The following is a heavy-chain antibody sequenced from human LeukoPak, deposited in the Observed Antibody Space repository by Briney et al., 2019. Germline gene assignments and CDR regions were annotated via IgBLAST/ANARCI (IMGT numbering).Heavy chain of an antibody. CDR1: GFTFSDYA. J-gene: IGHJ4*02. CDR3: AKDGRSYDESIHIYYLAD. Sequence: PGGSLRLSCAASGFTFSDYAMVWVRQAPGKGLEWVSGISSGGRDATFYADSVKGRFTISRDNSKNTLYLQMNILRVEDTALYYCAKDGRSYDESIHIYYLADWGQGTLVTVSS. V-gene: IGHV3-23*01. CDR2: ISSGGRDAT. D-gene: IGHD3-22*01.